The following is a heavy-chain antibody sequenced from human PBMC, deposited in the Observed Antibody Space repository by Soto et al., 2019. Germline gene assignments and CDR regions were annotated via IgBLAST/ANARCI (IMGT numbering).Heavy chain of an antibody. CDR2: ISGSGGST. V-gene: IGHV3-23*01. CDR3: AKDNQAMVRGNWFDP. Sequence: GGSLGFSCAASGFTFSSYAMSWVRQAPGKGLEWVSVISGSGGSTYYADSVKGRFTISRDNSKNTLYLQMNSLRAVDTAVYYCAKDNQAMVRGNWFDPWGQGTLVTVSS. J-gene: IGHJ5*02. CDR1: GFTFSSYA. D-gene: IGHD3-10*01.